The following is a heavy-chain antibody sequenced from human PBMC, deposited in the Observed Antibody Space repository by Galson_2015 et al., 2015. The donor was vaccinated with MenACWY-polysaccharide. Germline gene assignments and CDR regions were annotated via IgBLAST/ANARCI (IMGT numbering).Heavy chain of an antibody. CDR2: INNDGSAT. CDR1: GYSFSSYW. V-gene: IGHV3-74*01. CDR3: GRNGGGIDV. D-gene: IGHD3-16*01. J-gene: IGHJ6*02. Sequence: SLRLSCAASGYSFSSYWMFWVRQAPGKGLVWVSTINNDGSATTYADSVKGRFTISRDNAKNTVYRQMNSLRDDDTAVYYCGRNGGGIDVWGQGTTVTVSS.